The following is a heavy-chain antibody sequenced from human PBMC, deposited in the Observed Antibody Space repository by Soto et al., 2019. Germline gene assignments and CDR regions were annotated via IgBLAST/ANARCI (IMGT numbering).Heavy chain of an antibody. CDR3: ARGWPAVELGGYYYMDV. CDR2: IYYSGST. J-gene: IGHJ6*03. Sequence: SETLSFTCTVSGGSISSSSYYWGWIRQPPGKGLEWIGSIYYSGSTYYNPSLKSRVTISVDTSKNQFSLKLSSVTAADTAVYYCARGWPAVELGGYYYMDVWGKGTTVTVSS. CDR1: GGSISSSSYY. V-gene: IGHV4-39*01. D-gene: IGHD1-7*01.